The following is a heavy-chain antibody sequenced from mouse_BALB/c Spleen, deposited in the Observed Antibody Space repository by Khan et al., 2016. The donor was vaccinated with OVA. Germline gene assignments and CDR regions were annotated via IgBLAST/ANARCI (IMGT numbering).Heavy chain of an antibody. J-gene: IGHJ3*01. Sequence: QVRLQQPGAELARPGAPVKPSCKASGYTFTDFYINWVKQRTGQGLEWIGEINPGSGDIYYNEKFKGKATLTADKSSSTAYMQLSSLTSEDSAVYFCARRNYYGYTFTYWGQGTLVTVSA. CDR2: INPGSGDI. V-gene: IGHV1-77*01. CDR3: ARRNYYGYTFTY. D-gene: IGHD1-2*01. CDR1: GYTFTDFY.